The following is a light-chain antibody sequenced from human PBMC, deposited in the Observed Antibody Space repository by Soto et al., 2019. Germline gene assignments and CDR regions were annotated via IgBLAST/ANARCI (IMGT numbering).Light chain of an antibody. V-gene: IGKV1-39*01. CDR2: AAS. CDR3: QQSYSTPYS. Sequence: DIQMTQSPSSLSASVGDRITITCRPSQNITSYLNWYQQKPGKAPRLLIYAASSLRSGVPSRFSGSGSGTDFTLTVNSLQPEDIATYYCQQSYSTPYSFGQGTKLEI. CDR1: QNITSY. J-gene: IGKJ2*03.